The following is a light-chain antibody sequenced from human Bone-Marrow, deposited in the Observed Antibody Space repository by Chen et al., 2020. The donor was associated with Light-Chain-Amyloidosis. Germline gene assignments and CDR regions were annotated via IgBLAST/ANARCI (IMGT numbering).Light chain of an antibody. CDR1: NIGSTS. CDR3: QVWDRSSDRPV. J-gene: IGLJ3*02. V-gene: IGLV3-21*02. CDR2: DDS. Sequence: SYVLTQPSSVAVAPGQPATIACGGNNIGSTSVHWSQQTPGQAPLLVVYDDSDRPSGIPERFSGSNSGNTATLTISRVEAGDEADYYCQVWDRSSDRPVFGGGTKLTVL.